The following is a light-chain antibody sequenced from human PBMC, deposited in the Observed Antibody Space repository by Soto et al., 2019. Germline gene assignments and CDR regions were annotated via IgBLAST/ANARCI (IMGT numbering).Light chain of an antibody. CDR1: NSDIGGYNY. CDR2: EVS. Sequence: QSVLTQPASVSGSPGQSITISCTGTNSDIGGYNYVSWYQQHPGKAPKLMIYEVSNRPSGVSFRFSGSKSGNTASLTISGLQSEDEADYYCSSYTSTSTVVFGTGTKVTVL. J-gene: IGLJ1*01. CDR3: SSYTSTSTVV. V-gene: IGLV2-14*01.